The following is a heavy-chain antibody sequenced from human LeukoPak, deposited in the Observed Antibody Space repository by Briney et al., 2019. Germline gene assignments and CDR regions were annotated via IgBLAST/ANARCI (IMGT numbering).Heavy chain of an antibody. CDR2: ISAYNGNT. Sequence: ASVKVSCKASGYAFTSYGISWVRQAPGQGLEWMGWISAYNGNTNYAQKLQGRVTMTTDTSTSTAYMELRSLRSDDTAVYYCARDHPVSGSYYLQGPLNYWGQGTLVTVSS. J-gene: IGHJ4*02. D-gene: IGHD3-10*01. CDR3: ARDHPVSGSYYLQGPLNY. CDR1: GYAFTSYG. V-gene: IGHV1-18*01.